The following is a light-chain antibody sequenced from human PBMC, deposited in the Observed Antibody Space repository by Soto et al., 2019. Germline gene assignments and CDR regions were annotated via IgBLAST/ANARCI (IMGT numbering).Light chain of an antibody. CDR3: QSYDSSLRVL. Sequence: QPVLTQPPSVSGAPGQRVTISCRGSSSNIGAGYDVHWYQQLPGTAPKLLIYGNNSRPSGVPDRFSGSKSGTSASLAITGLQAEDEADYYCQSYDSSLRVLFGGGTKLTVL. J-gene: IGLJ3*02. V-gene: IGLV1-40*01. CDR2: GNN. CDR1: SSNIGAGYD.